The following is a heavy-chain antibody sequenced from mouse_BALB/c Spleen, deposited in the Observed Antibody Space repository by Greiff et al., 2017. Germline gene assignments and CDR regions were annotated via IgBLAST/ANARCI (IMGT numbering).Heavy chain of an antibody. D-gene: IGHD2-14*01. V-gene: IGHV5-12-2*01. CDR3: ARRRYDRNYYAMDY. CDR1: GFTFSSFG. CDR2: ISNGGGST. Sequence: VQLKESGGGLVQPGGSRKLSCAASGFTFSSFGMHWVRQTPEKRLEWVAYISNGGGSTYYPDTVKGRFTISRDNAKNTLYLQMSSLKSEDTAMYYCARRRYDRNYYAMDYWGQGTSVTVSS. J-gene: IGHJ4*01.